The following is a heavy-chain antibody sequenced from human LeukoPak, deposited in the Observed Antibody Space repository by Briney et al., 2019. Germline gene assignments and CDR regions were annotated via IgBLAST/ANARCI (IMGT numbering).Heavy chain of an antibody. CDR3: ARSTDYFTYFGL. J-gene: IGHJ2*01. V-gene: IGHV3-11*04. CDR1: GFTLSDYY. Sequence: KPGGSLRLSCAASGFTLSDYYMGWIRQTPGKGLEWISYMSSTGNTIYYGDSVKGRFTVSRDNAKNSLFLQTDSLRAEDTAVYYCARSTDYFTYFGLWGRGSLVTVSS. D-gene: IGHD2/OR15-2a*01. CDR2: MSSTGNTI.